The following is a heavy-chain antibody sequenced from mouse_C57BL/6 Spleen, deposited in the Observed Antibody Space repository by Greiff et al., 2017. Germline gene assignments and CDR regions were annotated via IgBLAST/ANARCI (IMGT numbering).Heavy chain of an antibody. V-gene: IGHV3-1*01. CDR2: ISYSGST. J-gene: IGHJ3*01. CDR1: GYSITSGYD. Sequence: EVKLQESGPGMVKPSPSLSLTCTVTGYSITSGYDWHWIRHFPGNKLEWMGYISYSGSTNYNPSLKNRISITHDTSKNHFFLKLNSVTTEDTATYCSARGEPAWFAYWGQGTLVTVSA. CDR3: ARGEPAWFAY.